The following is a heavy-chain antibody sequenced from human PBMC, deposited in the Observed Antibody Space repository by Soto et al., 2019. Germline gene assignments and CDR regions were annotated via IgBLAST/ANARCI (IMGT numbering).Heavy chain of an antibody. V-gene: IGHV1-46*01. D-gene: IGHD3-22*01. CDR1: GYTFTGYY. CDR3: ARGRRYYDSSGFDAFDI. Sequence: GASVKVSCKASGYTFTGYYMHWVRQAPGQGLEWMGIINPSGGSTSYAQKFQGRVTMTRDTSTSTVYMELSSLRSEDTAVYYCARGRRYYDSSGFDAFDIWGQGTMVTVSS. CDR2: INPSGGST. J-gene: IGHJ3*02.